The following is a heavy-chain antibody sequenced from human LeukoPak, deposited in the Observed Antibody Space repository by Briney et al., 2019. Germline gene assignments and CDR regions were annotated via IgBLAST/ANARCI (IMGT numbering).Heavy chain of an antibody. CDR3: TKDLMTGFSSGWYFAY. V-gene: IGHV3-23*01. CDR1: GFSFSSYW. Sequence: GGSLRLSCAASGFSFSSYWMHWVRQAPGKGLEWIAVTGGSDDNTHYADSVKGRFTISRDNSENRLFLQMNSLRPDDSALYYCTKDLMTGFSSGWYFAYWGQGTLVTVSS. J-gene: IGHJ4*02. D-gene: IGHD6-19*01. CDR2: TGGSDDNT.